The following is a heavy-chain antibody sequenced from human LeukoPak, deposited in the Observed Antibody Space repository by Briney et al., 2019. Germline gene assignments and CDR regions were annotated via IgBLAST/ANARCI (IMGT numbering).Heavy chain of an antibody. Sequence: PSETLSLTCLVSGGSTSTGDYYCSWIRQPAGKGLEWIGRIHTSGTTNYNPSLKSRVTISVDTSKNQFSLKLSSVTAADTAVYYCARGRAAAGTKYYFDYWGQGTLVTVSS. CDR2: IHTSGTT. D-gene: IGHD6-13*01. V-gene: IGHV4-61*02. J-gene: IGHJ4*02. CDR1: GGSTSTGDYY. CDR3: ARGRAAAGTKYYFDY.